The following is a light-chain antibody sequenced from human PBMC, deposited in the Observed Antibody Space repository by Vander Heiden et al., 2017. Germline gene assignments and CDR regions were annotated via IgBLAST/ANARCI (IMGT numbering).Light chain of an antibody. CDR1: SSNIASHS. CDR3: EAWDDSLNGPV. Sequence: HSVLTQPGSASGTPGQRVTMSCSGSSSNIASHSVNWYQQLPGMAPKLLMFSNNKRPSGVPDRFSGSKSGTSASLAISGLQSGDEADYFCEAWDDSLNGPVFGGGTKLTVL. V-gene: IGLV1-44*01. CDR2: SNN. J-gene: IGLJ3*02.